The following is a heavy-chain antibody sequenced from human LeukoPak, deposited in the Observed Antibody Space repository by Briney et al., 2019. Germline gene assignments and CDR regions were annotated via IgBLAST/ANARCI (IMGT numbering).Heavy chain of an antibody. Sequence: PGGSLRLSCAASGFTFSSYSMNWVRQAPGKGLEWVSSISSSSSYIYYADSVKGRFTISRDNAKSSLYLQMNSLRAEDTAVYYCAMEFCSSTSCYKASRNYWGQGTLVTVSS. D-gene: IGHD2-2*02. J-gene: IGHJ4*02. CDR2: ISSSSSYI. CDR3: AMEFCSSTSCYKASRNY. V-gene: IGHV3-21*01. CDR1: GFTFSSYS.